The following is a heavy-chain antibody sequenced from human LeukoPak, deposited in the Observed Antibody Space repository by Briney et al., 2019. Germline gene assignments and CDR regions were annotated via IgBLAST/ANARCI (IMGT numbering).Heavy chain of an antibody. CDR3: ARRRSPSETGAFDI. Sequence: SETLSLTCTVSGYSISSGYYWGWIRQPPGKGLEWIGTIYQSGSTYYNPSLKSRVTISVDTSKNQFSLNLSSVTAADTAVHYCARRRSPSETGAFDIWGQGTMVTVSS. D-gene: IGHD5-24*01. CDR2: IYQSGST. V-gene: IGHV4-38-2*02. J-gene: IGHJ3*02. CDR1: GYSISSGYY.